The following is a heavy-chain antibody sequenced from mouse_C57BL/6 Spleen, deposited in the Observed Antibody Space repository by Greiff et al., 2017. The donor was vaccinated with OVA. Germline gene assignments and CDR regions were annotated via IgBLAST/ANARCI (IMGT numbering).Heavy chain of an antibody. J-gene: IGHJ1*03. Sequence: ESGPGLVKPSQSLSLTCSVTGYSITSGYYWNWIRQFPGNKLEWMGYISYDGSNNYNPSLKNRISITRDTSKNQFFLKLNSVTTEDTATYYCASAYGSSYPDGYLGVGGTGTTVTVSS. CDR1: GYSITSGYY. V-gene: IGHV3-6*01. D-gene: IGHD1-1*01. CDR3: ASAYGSSYPDGYLGV. CDR2: ISYDGSN.